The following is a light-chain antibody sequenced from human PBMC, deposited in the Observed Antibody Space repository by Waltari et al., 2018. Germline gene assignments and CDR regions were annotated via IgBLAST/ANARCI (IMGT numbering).Light chain of an antibody. V-gene: IGKV3-20*01. CDR2: GAS. CDR1: QSAASLY. J-gene: IGKJ2*01. Sequence: EYVLTQSPGTLSFSPGERAPLSCRSSQSAASLYLALYQQKPCQAPRVLIYGASNRATGIPDRFSGSGSGKDFTLSISRLEPEDFAVYYCQQYGDSPLYTFGRGTKLEIK. CDR3: QQYGDSPLYT.